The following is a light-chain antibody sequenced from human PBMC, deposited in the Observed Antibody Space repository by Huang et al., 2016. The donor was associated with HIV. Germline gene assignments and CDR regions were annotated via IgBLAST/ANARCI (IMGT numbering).Light chain of an antibody. V-gene: IGKV1-39*01. J-gene: IGKJ4*01. CDR1: QSISSY. CDR3: QQSYSTPLT. CDR2: AAS. Sequence: DPVSITSRASQSISSYLNWYQQQPGKATKLLNYAASNLQSGVPSRFSGSGSGTDFTLTVNNLQPEDFAAYYCQQSYSTPLTFGRGTKVEIK.